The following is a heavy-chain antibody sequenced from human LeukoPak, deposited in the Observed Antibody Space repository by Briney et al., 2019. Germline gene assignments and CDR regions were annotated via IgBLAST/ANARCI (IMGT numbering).Heavy chain of an antibody. CDR1: GYNFTSYW. Sequence: GESLKISCKGSGYNFTSYWIGWVRQMPGKGLEWMGIIYSGDSDTRYSPSFQGQVTISADKSTSTAYLQWGSLKASDTAMYYCARREMGTLSFDYWGQGTLVTVSS. J-gene: IGHJ4*02. CDR2: IYSGDSDT. D-gene: IGHD5-24*01. V-gene: IGHV5-51*01. CDR3: ARREMGTLSFDY.